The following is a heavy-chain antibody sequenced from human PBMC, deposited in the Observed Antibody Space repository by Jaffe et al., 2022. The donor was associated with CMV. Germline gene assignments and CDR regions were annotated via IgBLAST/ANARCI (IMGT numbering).Heavy chain of an antibody. CDR3: ARTPLGYCSGGSCYGRFDPLLSFDY. D-gene: IGHD2-15*01. J-gene: IGHJ4*02. CDR1: GGTFSSYA. Sequence: QVQLVQSGAEVKKPGSSVKVSCKASGGTFSSYAISWVRQAPGQGLEWMGGIIPIFGTANYAQKFQGRVTITADESTSTAYMELSSLRSEDTAVYYCARTPLGYCSGGSCYGRFDPLLSFDYWGQGTLVTVSS. V-gene: IGHV1-69*01. CDR2: IIPIFGTA.